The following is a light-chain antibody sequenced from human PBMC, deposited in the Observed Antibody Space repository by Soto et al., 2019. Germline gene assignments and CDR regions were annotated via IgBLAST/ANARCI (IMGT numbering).Light chain of an antibody. Sequence: QAVVTQPSPLSASPGASASLTCTLRSGINVGAYRIYWYQQKPGSPPQYLLSYKSDSDKQQGSGVPSRFSGSKDASANAVILLISGLQSEDEADYYCMIWHSSAWVFGGGTKLTVL. CDR1: SGINVGAYR. J-gene: IGLJ3*02. CDR2: YKSDSDK. CDR3: MIWHSSAWV. V-gene: IGLV5-45*03.